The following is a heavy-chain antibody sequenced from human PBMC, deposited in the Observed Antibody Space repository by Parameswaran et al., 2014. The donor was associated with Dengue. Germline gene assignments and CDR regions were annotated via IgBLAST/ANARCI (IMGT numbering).Heavy chain of an antibody. CDR3: ARPTAAAPGEWFDP. J-gene: IGHJ5*02. CDR1: GGSISSSSYY. D-gene: IGHD6-13*01. V-gene: IGHV4-39*01. Sequence: ASETLSLTCTVSGGSISSSSYYWGWIRQPPGKGLEWIGSIYYSGSTYYNPSLKSRVTISVDTSENQFSLKLSSVTAADTAVYYCARPTAAAPGEWFDPWGQGTLVTVSS. CDR2: IYYSGST.